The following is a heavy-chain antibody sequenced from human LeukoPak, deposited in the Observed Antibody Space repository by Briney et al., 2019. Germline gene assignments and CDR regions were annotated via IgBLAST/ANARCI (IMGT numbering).Heavy chain of an antibody. Sequence: GGSLRLSCAASGFSFSTYAMSWVRQAPGKGLEWVSAISGSGGNTYYADSVKGRFTISRDNSKNTLYLQMNSLRAEDTAVFYCAKISGDDSCDYWGQGTLVTVSS. J-gene: IGHJ4*02. CDR3: AKISGDDSCDY. D-gene: IGHD3-22*01. CDR1: GFSFSTYA. V-gene: IGHV3-23*01. CDR2: ISGSGGNT.